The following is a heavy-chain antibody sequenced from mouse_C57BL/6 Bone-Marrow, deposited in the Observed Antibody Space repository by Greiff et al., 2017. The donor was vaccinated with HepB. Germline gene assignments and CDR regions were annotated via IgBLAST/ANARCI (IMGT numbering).Heavy chain of an antibody. CDR2: IDPENGDT. J-gene: IGHJ1*03. CDR1: GFNIKDDY. V-gene: IGHV14-4*01. CDR3: TLPQGYGYFDV. Sequence: VQLQQSGAELVRPGASVKLSCTASGFNIKDDYMHWVKQRPEQGLEWIGWIDPENGDTEYASKFQGKATITADTSSNTAYLQLSSLTSEDTAVYYCTLPQGYGYFDVWGTGTTVTVSS.